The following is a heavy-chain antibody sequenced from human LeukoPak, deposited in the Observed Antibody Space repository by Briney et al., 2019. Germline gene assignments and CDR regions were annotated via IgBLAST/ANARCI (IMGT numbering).Heavy chain of an antibody. D-gene: IGHD6-19*01. CDR1: GYTFTSYY. V-gene: IGHV1-46*01. CDR2: ISPSGGST. CDR3: ARVGVAGTSFFTFDY. J-gene: IGHJ4*02. Sequence: ASVKVSCKASGYTFTSYYMHWVRQAPGQGLEWMGIISPSGGSTSYAQKFQGRVTMTRDTSTSTVYMEPSSLRSEDTAVYYCARVGVAGTSFFTFDYWGQGTLVTVSS.